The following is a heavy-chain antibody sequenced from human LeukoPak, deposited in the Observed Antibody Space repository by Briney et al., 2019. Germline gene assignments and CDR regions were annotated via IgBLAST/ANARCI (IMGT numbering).Heavy chain of an antibody. D-gene: IGHD3-22*01. V-gene: IGHV1-24*01. CDR1: GYTLTELS. Sequence: RASVKVSCKVSGYTLTELSMHWVRQAPGKGLEWMGGFDPEDGETIYAQKFQGRVTMTEDTSTDTAYMELSSLRSEDTAVYYCATPSKGDYYDSSGYYYPRTRFDYWGQGTLVTVSS. CDR2: FDPEDGET. J-gene: IGHJ4*02. CDR3: ATPSKGDYYDSSGYYYPRTRFDY.